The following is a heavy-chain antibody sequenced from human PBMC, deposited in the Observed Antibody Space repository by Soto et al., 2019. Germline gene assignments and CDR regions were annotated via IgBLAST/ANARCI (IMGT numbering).Heavy chain of an antibody. V-gene: IGHV3-9*01. D-gene: IGHD6-19*01. J-gene: IGHJ4*02. Sequence: GGSLRLSCAASGFSLDDYAMHWVRQAPGKGLEWVSGISWNSGSIGYADSVKGRFTISRDNAKNSLYLQMNSLRAEDTALYYCAKGDYIAVADSFDYWGQGTLLTVSS. CDR3: AKGDYIAVADSFDY. CDR1: GFSLDDYA. CDR2: ISWNSGSI.